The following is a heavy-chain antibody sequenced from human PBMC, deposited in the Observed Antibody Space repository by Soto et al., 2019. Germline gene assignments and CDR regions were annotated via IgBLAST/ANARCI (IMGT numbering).Heavy chain of an antibody. V-gene: IGHV4-59*01. CDR2: IYYSGSA. CDR1: GGCISNYY. CDR3: ARAGAATLSDF. Sequence: PSETLSLTCTVSGGCISNYYCSWIRQPPGKGLEWIGYIYYSGSANYNPSLKSRVTISVDTSKNQFSLKLSSVTAADTAVYYCARAGAATLSDFWGQGTLVTVSS. D-gene: IGHD2-15*01. J-gene: IGHJ4*02.